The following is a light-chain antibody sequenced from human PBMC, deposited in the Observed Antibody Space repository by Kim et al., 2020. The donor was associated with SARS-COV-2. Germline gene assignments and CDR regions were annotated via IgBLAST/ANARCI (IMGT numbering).Light chain of an antibody. CDR2: DNN. V-gene: IGLV1-51*01. Sequence: GRKVTISCSGSTSNIGKNYVSWYQQLPEAAPKLLIYDNNNRPSGIADRFSGSKSGTSATLGITGLQTGDEADYYCGSWDSSLTAYVFGTGTKVTVL. J-gene: IGLJ1*01. CDR1: TSNIGKNY. CDR3: GSWDSSLTAYV.